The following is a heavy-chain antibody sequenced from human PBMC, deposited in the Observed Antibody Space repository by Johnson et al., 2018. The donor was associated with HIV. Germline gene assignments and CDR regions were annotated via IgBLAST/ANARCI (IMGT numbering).Heavy chain of an antibody. CDR1: RFTFSSHA. CDR2: IKQDGSEK. D-gene: IGHD7-27*01. CDR3: ASGDELGDDAFDI. Sequence: VQLVESGGGVVQPGRSLRLSCAASRFTFSSHAMHWVRQAPGKGLEWVANIKQDGSEKNYLDSVKGRFIISRDNAKNALFLHMNSLRAEDTALYYCASGDELGDDAFDIWGQGTVVTVSS. J-gene: IGHJ3*02. V-gene: IGHV3-7*03.